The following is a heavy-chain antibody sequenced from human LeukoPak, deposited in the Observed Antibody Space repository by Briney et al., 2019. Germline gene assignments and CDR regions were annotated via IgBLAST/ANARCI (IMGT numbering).Heavy chain of an antibody. CDR3: AREVVTTILMFDY. J-gene: IGHJ4*02. Sequence: SETLSLTCTASGASIDSTDYYWDWIRQSPGKGLEWIGSISQSGSPYYNPSLKSRVTISVDTSKNQFSLRLNSVSAADTAVYYCAREVVTTILMFDYWGQGNLVIVSS. CDR2: ISQSGSP. V-gene: IGHV4-39*07. CDR1: GASIDSTDYY. D-gene: IGHD5-12*01.